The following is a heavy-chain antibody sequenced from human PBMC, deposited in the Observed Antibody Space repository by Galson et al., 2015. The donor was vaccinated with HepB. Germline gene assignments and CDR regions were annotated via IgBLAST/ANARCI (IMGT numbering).Heavy chain of an antibody. D-gene: IGHD3-9*01. J-gene: IGHJ4*02. CDR3: ARERGSIFSQLFYFDY. V-gene: IGHV3-48*04. Sequence: SLRLSCAASGFTFNGYSMNWVRQAPGKGLEWLSYISRSSNTPIYYADAVKGRFTISRDNAKSSLYLQMNSLRAEDTAVYYCARERGSIFSQLFYFDYWGQGALVTVSS. CDR2: ISRSSNTPI. CDR1: GFTFNGYS.